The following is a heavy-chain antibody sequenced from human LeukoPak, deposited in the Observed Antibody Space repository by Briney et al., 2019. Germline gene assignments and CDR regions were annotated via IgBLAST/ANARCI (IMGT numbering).Heavy chain of an antibody. CDR1: GFTGSSNY. Sequence: GSLRLSCAASGFTGSSNYMSWGRQGPGKRLEWGSVIYSGGTTYYADSLKGRFTISRDNSKNTLYLQMNSLRAEDTAVYYCERVGGSIVGAVDHFDYWGQGTLVTVSS. D-gene: IGHD1-26*01. V-gene: IGHV3-53*01. J-gene: IGHJ4*02. CDR3: ERVGGSIVGAVDHFDY. CDR2: IYSGGTT.